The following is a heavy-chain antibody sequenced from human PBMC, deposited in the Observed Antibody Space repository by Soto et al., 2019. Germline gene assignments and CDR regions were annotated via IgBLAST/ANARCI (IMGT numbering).Heavy chain of an antibody. CDR1: GFTFTNYA. CDR2: IGGGSGST. J-gene: IGHJ4*02. Sequence: EVHLLESGGGFVQPGGSLRLSCAASGFTFTNYALSWVRQAPGKGLEWVSTIGGGSGSTSYADSVKGPFSISRENSKNTLYLQMSSLRAEDTALYYCATRMYSTSWYYFVSWGQGTLVTVSS. V-gene: IGHV3-23*01. D-gene: IGHD6-13*01. CDR3: ATRMYSTSWYYFVS.